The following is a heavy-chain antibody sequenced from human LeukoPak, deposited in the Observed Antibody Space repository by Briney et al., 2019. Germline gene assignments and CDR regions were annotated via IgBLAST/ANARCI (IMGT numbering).Heavy chain of an antibody. V-gene: IGHV3-53*01. Sequence: LPGGSLRLSCAASGFTVSSNYMSWVRQAPGKGLEWVSVIYSGGSTYYADSVKGRFTISRDNSKNTLYLQMNSLRAEDTAVYYCAREWNYYYYMDVWGKGTTVTISS. CDR3: AREWNYYYYMDV. J-gene: IGHJ6*03. D-gene: IGHD5-12*01. CDR2: IYSGGST. CDR1: GFTVSSNY.